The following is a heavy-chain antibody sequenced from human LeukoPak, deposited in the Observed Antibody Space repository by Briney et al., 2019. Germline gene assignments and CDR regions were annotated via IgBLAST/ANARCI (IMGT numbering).Heavy chain of an antibody. J-gene: IGHJ5*02. Sequence: ASVKVSCKASGYNLSNCGVSWVRQAPGQGLEWVGWISAYNGNTNYAQKFQDKVIMTTDTSTNTAYMELRSLTTDDTAVYYCARRVGFYGSGKTMGRWFGPWGPGSLVIVSS. CDR2: ISAYNGNT. CDR3: ARRVGFYGSGKTMGRWFGP. CDR1: GYNLSNCG. D-gene: IGHD3-10*01. V-gene: IGHV1-18*01.